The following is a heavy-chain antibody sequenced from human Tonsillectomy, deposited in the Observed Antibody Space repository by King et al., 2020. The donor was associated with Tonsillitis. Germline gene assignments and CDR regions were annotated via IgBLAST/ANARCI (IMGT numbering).Heavy chain of an antibody. J-gene: IGHJ5*02. Sequence: VQLVEYGGGLVQPGGSLRLSCAASGFTFSSYDMHWVRQATGKGLEWVSAIGSAGDTNYSGSVKGRFTISRENAKNSLYLQMNSLRAGDTAGYYCARGHYTRRWLGSYNWFDPWGQGTLVTVSS. CDR3: ARGHYTRRWLGSYNWFDP. V-gene: IGHV3-13*04. CDR1: GFTFSSYD. D-gene: IGHD3-3*01. CDR2: IGSAGDT.